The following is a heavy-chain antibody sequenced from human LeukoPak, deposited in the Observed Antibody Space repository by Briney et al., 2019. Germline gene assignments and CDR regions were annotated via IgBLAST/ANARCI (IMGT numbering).Heavy chain of an antibody. CDR3: ARDHGGTTGSFQPNWFDP. CDR1: GFTLSSYS. Sequence: GGSLRLSCAASGFTLSSYSMNWVRQAPGKGLEWVSSISGSSSYIYYADSVKGRFTISRDNARKSLYLQMNSLRAEDTALYYCARDHGGTTGSFQPNWFDPWGQGTLVTVSS. CDR2: ISGSSSYI. V-gene: IGHV3-21*04. D-gene: IGHD1-1*01. J-gene: IGHJ5*02.